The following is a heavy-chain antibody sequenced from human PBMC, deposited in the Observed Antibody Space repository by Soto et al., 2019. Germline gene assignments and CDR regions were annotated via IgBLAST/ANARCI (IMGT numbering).Heavy chain of an antibody. CDR1: GFSLSTSGMC. V-gene: IGHV2-70*01. Sequence: SGPTLVNPTQTLTLTCTFSGFSLSTSGMCVSWIRQPPGKALEWLALIDWDDDKYYSTSLKTRLTISKDTSKNQVVLTMTNMDPVDTATYYCARMKIAKIPYYYYGMDVWGQGTTVTVSS. CDR3: ARMKIAKIPYYYYGMDV. CDR2: IDWDDDK. J-gene: IGHJ6*02. D-gene: IGHD1-26*01.